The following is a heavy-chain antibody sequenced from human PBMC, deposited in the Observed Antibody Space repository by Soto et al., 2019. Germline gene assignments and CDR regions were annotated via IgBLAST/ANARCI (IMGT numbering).Heavy chain of an antibody. D-gene: IGHD4-17*01. Sequence: PGGSLRLSCAASGFTFDEYALTWVRQAPGKGLEWVAGINWNGGSKGYADSVKGRFTISRDNAKSSLYLQMNNLRAEDTAFYYCARTPGYYGDFFDYWGQGTLVTVSS. CDR2: INWNGGSK. V-gene: IGHV3-20*04. CDR1: GFTFDEYA. CDR3: ARTPGYYGDFFDY. J-gene: IGHJ4*02.